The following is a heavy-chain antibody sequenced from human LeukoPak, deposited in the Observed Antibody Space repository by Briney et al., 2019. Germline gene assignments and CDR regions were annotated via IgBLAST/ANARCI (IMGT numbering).Heavy chain of an antibody. CDR2: IYYSGST. J-gene: IGHJ4*02. CDR3: ARVPTVTFFDY. Sequence: PSETLSLTCNVSGGSISSYYWSWIRQPPGKGLEWMGYIYYSGSTNYNPSLKSRVTISVDTSKNQFSLKLSSVTAADTALYYCARVPTVTFFDYWGQGTLVTVSS. CDR1: GGSISSYY. V-gene: IGHV4-59*12. D-gene: IGHD4-17*01.